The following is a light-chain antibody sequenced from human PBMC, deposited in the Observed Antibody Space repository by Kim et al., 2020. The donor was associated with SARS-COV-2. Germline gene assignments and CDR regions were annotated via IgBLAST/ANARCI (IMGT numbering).Light chain of an antibody. CDR2: AAS. Sequence: ASVGDRVTITCRASQGISSYLAWYQQKPGQAPKLLIHAASTLQTGVPSRFSGSGSGTEFTLTISSLQPEDFATYYCQRLNSYPLAFGGGTKVDIK. J-gene: IGKJ4*02. V-gene: IGKV1-9*01. CDR3: QRLNSYPLA. CDR1: QGISSY.